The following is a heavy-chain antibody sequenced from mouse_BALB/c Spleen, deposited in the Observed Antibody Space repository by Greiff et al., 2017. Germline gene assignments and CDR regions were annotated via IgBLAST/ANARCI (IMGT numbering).Heavy chain of an antibody. CDR2: IYPGNGDT. CDR1: GYTFTSYN. J-gene: IGHJ2*01. Sequence: QVQLQQPGAELVKPGASVKMSCKASGYTFTSYNMHWVKQTPGQGLEWIGAIYPGNGDTSYNQKFKGKATLTADKSSSTAYMQLSSLTSEDSAVYYCARGKDFDYWGQGTTRTVSS. CDR3: ARGKDFDY. V-gene: IGHV1-12*01.